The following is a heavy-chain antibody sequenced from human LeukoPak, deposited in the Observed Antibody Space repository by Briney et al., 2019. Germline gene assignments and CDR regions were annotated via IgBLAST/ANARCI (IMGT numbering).Heavy chain of an antibody. CDR3: ARDENSLTTD. CDR1: GGSISSGSYY. Sequence: SETLSLTCTVSGGSISSGSYYWGWIRQPPGKGLEWIGSIYYSGSTYYNPSLKSRVTISVDTSKNQFSLKLSSVTAADTAVYYCARDENSLTTDWGQGTLVTVSS. V-gene: IGHV4-39*07. CDR2: IYYSGST. D-gene: IGHD1-14*01. J-gene: IGHJ4*02.